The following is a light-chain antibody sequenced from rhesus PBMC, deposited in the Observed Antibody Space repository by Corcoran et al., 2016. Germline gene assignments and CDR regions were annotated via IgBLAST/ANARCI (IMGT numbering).Light chain of an antibody. CDR3: MQGTPWPHT. CDR2: QVS. J-gene: IGKJ4*01. V-gene: IGKV2S9*01. CDR1: QSLLDSDGTTY. Sequence: DVVMTQSPLSLPVTLGQLASILCRPSQSLLDSDGTTYLNWLQQKSGQPPRRLIYQVSNRDAGVPDSFSGSGAGTDFTLRRSRVEAEDFGVYCCMQGTPWPHTFGEGTKVEIE.